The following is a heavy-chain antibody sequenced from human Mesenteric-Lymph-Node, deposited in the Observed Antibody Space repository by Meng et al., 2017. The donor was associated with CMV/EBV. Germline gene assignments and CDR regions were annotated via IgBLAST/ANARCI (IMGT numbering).Heavy chain of an antibody. D-gene: IGHD3-16*01. CDR2: ISGSGGST. J-gene: IGHJ4*02. CDR3: LGHTFFFDF. V-gene: IGHV3-23*01. CDR1: GFTFSSYA. Sequence: GGSLRLSCAASGFTFSSYAMSWVRQAPGKGLEWVSAISGSGGSTYYADSVKGRFTISRVNSKNMVYLQMNSLRPEDTAVYYCLGHTFFFDFWGQGTLVTVSS.